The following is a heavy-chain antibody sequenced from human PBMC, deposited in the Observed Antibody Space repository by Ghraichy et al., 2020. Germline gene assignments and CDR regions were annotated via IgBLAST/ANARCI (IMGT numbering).Heavy chain of an antibody. Sequence: GGSLRLSCAASGFTFSTYWMSWVRQAPGKGLEWVANIKQDGSEKYYVDSVKGRFTISRDNAKNSLYLQMNSLRAEDTAVYYCARSMATITRVIGYWGQGTLVIVSS. CDR1: GFTFSTYW. D-gene: IGHD5-12*01. J-gene: IGHJ4*02. V-gene: IGHV3-7*01. CDR3: ARSMATITRVIGY. CDR2: IKQDGSEK.